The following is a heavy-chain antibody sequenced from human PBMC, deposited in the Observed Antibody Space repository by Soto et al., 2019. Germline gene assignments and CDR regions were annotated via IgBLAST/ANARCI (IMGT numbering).Heavy chain of an antibody. CDR3: AHSPPFPPGEIGAFDI. CDR2: IYWDDDK. CDR1: GFSLSTSGVG. J-gene: IGHJ3*02. V-gene: IGHV2-5*02. D-gene: IGHD3-10*01. Sequence: QITLKESGPTLVKPTQTLTLTCTFSGFSLSTSGVGVGWIRQPPGKALEWLALIYWDDDKRYSPSLKSRLTITKDTSKNQVVLTMTNMDPVDTATYYRAHSPPFPPGEIGAFDIWGQGTMVTVSS.